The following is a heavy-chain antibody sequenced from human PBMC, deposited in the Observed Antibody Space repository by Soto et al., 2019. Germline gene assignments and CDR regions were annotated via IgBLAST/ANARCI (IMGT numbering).Heavy chain of an antibody. V-gene: IGHV1-3*01. CDR1: GYTFTSYA. D-gene: IGHD2-15*01. CDR2: INAGNGNT. J-gene: IGHJ2*01. Sequence: QVQLVQSGAEVKKPGASVKVSCKASGYTFTSYAMHWVRQAPGQRLEWMGWINAGNGNTKYSQKFQGRVTITRDTSASKAYMELSRLRSEETAVNYCARDLVRGYCSGGSCYSGFYFDLWGRGTLVTVSS. CDR3: ARDLVRGYCSGGSCYSGFYFDL.